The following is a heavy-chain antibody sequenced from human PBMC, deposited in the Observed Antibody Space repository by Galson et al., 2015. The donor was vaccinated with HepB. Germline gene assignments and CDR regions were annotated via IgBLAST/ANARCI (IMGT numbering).Heavy chain of an antibody. CDR1: GGSISSGGYY. V-gene: IGHV4-31*03. Sequence: TLSLTCTVSGGSISSGGYYWSWIRQHPGKGLEWIGYIYYSGSTYYNPSLKSRVTISVDTSKNQFSLKLSSVTAADTAVYYCARGVRGYGELYYFDYWGQGTLVTVSS. D-gene: IGHD5-18*01. CDR2: IYYSGST. J-gene: IGHJ4*02. CDR3: ARGVRGYGELYYFDY.